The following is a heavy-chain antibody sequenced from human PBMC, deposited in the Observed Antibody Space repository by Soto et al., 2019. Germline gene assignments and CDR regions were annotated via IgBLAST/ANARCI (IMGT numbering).Heavy chain of an antibody. CDR1: GFTFSNGW. J-gene: IGHJ4*01. D-gene: IGHD3-22*01. CDR3: TTDSYSTIIIVRFDY. CDR2: IKSKTDGGTT. V-gene: IGHV3-15*07. Sequence: PGGSLRLSCAASGFTFSNGWINWVRQAPGKGLEWVGRIKSKTDGGTTDYAAPVKGRFAISRDDSNNMVYLQMNSLKIEDTAVYYCTTDSYSTIIIVRFDYWGHRSLVTVSS.